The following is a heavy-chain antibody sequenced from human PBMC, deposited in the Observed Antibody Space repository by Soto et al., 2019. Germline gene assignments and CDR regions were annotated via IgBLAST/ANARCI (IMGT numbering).Heavy chain of an antibody. J-gene: IGHJ4*02. D-gene: IGHD5-12*01. CDR3: ARRMDIVATTTPYFDY. V-gene: IGHV4-39*01. CDR2: IYYSGNT. Sequence: PSETLSLTCTVSGGSISSSSYYWGWIRQPPGKGLEWIGSIYYSGNTYYNPSLKSRVTISVDTSKNQFSLKLSSVTAADTAAYYCARRMDIVATTTPYFDYWGQGTLVTVSS. CDR1: GGSISSSSYY.